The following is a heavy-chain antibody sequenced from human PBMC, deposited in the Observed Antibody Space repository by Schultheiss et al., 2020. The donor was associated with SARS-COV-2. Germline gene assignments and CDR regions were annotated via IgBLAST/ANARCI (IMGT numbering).Heavy chain of an antibody. J-gene: IGHJ3*02. D-gene: IGHD2-15*01. CDR3: ARVEWGQSRGYCSGGSCPGAFDI. CDR1: GFTFSSYG. V-gene: IGHV3-30*03. CDR2: ISYDGSNK. Sequence: GESLKISCAASGFTFSSYGMHWVRQAPGKGLEWVAVISYDGSNKYYADSVKGRFTISRDNSKNTLYLQMNSLRAEDTAVYYCARVEWGQSRGYCSGGSCPGAFDIWGQGTMVTVSS.